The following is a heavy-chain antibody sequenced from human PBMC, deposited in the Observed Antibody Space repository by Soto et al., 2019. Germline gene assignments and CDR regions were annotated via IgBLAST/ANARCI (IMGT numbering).Heavy chain of an antibody. CDR2: TYFRSKWYN. V-gene: IGHV6-1*01. D-gene: IGHD3-9*01. CDR1: GDSVSSNTAA. CDR3: ARVSFDRFVHWFDP. Sequence: PSQTLSLTCAISGDSVSSNTAAWNWIRQSPSRGLEWLGRTYFRSKWYNDYAISVKSRITINPDTSKNQFSLLLNSVTPEDTAVYYCARVSFDRFVHWFDPWGQGTLVTVS. J-gene: IGHJ5*02.